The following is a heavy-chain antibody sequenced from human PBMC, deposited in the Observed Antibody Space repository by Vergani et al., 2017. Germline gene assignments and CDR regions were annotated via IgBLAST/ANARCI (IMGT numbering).Heavy chain of an antibody. CDR1: GFTFSSYA. V-gene: IGHV3-30-3*01. Sequence: QVQLVESGGGVVQPGRSLRLSCAASGFTFSSYAMHWVRQAPGKGLEWVAVISYDGSNKYYADSVKGRFTISRDNSKNTLYLQMNSLRAEDTAVYYCARSNLWFDPWGQGTLVTVSS. CDR2: ISYDGSNK. J-gene: IGHJ5*02. CDR3: ARSNLWFDP.